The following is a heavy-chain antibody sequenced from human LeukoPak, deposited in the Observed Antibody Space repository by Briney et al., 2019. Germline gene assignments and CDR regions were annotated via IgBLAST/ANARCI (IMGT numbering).Heavy chain of an antibody. V-gene: IGHV3-23*01. D-gene: IGHD3-10*01. Sequence: PGGSLRLSCAASGFTFSSHAMSWVRQAPGKGLEWVSDISGSGGSTNYADSVKGRFTISRDNPKNTLYLQTNSLRAEDTAVYYCVKYGSGSSYFDNWGQGTLVTVSS. CDR1: GFTFSSHA. CDR2: ISGSGGST. J-gene: IGHJ4*02. CDR3: VKYGSGSSYFDN.